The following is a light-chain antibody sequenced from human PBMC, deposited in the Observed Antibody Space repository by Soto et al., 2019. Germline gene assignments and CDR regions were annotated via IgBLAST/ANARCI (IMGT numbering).Light chain of an antibody. J-gene: IGKJ3*01. V-gene: IGKV3-11*01. CDR3: QQYGDSPFT. Sequence: EVVLTQSPATLSLSPGERATLSCRASQSVSEFLAWYQQKPGQAPRLLIYDASNRATGIPARFSGSGSGTDFTLTISSLEAEDFALYYCQQYGDSPFTFGPGTRVD. CDR1: QSVSEF. CDR2: DAS.